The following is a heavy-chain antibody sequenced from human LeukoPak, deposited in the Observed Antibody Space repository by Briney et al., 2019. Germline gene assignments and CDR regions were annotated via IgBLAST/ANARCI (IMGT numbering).Heavy chain of an antibody. D-gene: IGHD2-2*02. CDR2: ISYDGSNK. V-gene: IGHV3-30*03. CDR1: GFTFSSYG. CDR3: LGDIVVVPAAITGFSFGP. J-gene: IGHJ5*02. Sequence: QTGGSLRLSCAASGFTFSSYGMHWVRQAPGKGLEWVTIISYDGSNKYYADSVKGRFTISRDNSKNTLYLQMNSLRAEDTAVYYCLGDIVVVPAAITGFSFGPWGQGTLVTVSS.